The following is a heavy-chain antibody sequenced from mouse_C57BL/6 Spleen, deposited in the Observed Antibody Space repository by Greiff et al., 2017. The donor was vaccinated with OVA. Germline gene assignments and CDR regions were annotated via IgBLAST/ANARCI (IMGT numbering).Heavy chain of an antibody. Sequence: VQLQQSGAELVKPGASVKISCKASGYAFSSYWMNWVKQRPGKGLEWIGQIYPGDGDTNYNGKFKGKATLTADKSSSTAYMQLSSLTSEDSAVYVCARDYYGSSYEWYFDVWGTGTTVTVSS. CDR2: IYPGDGDT. V-gene: IGHV1-80*01. CDR1: GYAFSSYW. D-gene: IGHD1-1*01. CDR3: ARDYYGSSYEWYFDV. J-gene: IGHJ1*03.